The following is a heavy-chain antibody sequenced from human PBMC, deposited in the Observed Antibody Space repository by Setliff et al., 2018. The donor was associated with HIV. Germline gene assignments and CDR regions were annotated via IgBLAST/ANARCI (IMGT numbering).Heavy chain of an antibody. CDR2: IKQDGSEK. D-gene: IGHD6-19*01. CDR3: ARGYPGIAVAGLSYYYYYYMDV. CDR1: GFTFSSYW. V-gene: IGHV3-7*03. J-gene: IGHJ6*03. Sequence: PGGSLRLSCAASGFTFSSYWMSWVRQAPGKGLEWVANIKQDGSEKYYVDSVKGRFTISRDNAKNSLYLQMNSLRAEDTAVYYCARGYPGIAVAGLSYYYYYYMDVWGKGTTVTVSS.